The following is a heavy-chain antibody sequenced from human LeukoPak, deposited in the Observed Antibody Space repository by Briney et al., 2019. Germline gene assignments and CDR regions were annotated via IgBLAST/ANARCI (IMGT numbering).Heavy chain of an antibody. CDR3: ARERASPNDFFYYYGMDV. D-gene: IGHD3-3*01. CDR1: GYTFTSYY. CDR2: INPSGGST. Sequence: GASVKVSCKASGYTFTSYYMHWVRQAPGQGLEWMGIINPSGGSTSYAQKFQGRVTMTRDTSTSTVYMELSSLRSEDTAVYYCARERASPNDFFYYYGMDVWGQGTTVTVSS. V-gene: IGHV1-46*01. J-gene: IGHJ6*02.